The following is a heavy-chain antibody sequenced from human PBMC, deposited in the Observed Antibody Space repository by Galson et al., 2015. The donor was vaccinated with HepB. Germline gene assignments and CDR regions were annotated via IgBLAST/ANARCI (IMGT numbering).Heavy chain of an antibody. V-gene: IGHV7-4-1*02. CDR2: INTNTGNP. Sequence: SVKVSCKASGYTFTSYAMNWVRQAPGQGLEWMGWINTNTGNPTYAQGFTGRFVFSLDTSVSTAYLQISSLKAEDTAVYYCARAGGAAAVLNYYGMDVWGQWTTVTVSS. CDR1: GYTFTSYA. J-gene: IGHJ6*02. CDR3: ARAGGAAAVLNYYGMDV. D-gene: IGHD6-13*01.